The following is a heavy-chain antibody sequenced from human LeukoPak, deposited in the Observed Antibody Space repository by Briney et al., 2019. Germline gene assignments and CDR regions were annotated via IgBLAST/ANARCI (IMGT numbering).Heavy chain of an antibody. D-gene: IGHD3-22*01. Sequence: SETLSLTCTVSGYSISSGYYWGWIRQPPGKGLEWIGSIYHSGSTYYNPSLKSRVTISVDASKNQFSLKLSSVTAADTAVYYCARIMIVVVIADYWGQGTLVTVSS. J-gene: IGHJ4*02. CDR2: IYHSGST. CDR1: GYSISSGYY. CDR3: ARIMIVVVIADY. V-gene: IGHV4-38-2*02.